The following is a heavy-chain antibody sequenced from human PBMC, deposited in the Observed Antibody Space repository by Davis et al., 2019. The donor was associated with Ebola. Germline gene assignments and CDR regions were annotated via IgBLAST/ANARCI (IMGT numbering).Heavy chain of an antibody. CDR1: GGSLSGYY. CDR3: ARGSAAGGY. CDR2: IYYSGST. J-gene: IGHJ4*02. V-gene: IGHV4-59*01. D-gene: IGHD6-13*01. Sequence: SETLSLTCPVHGGSLSGYYWSWIRQPPGKGLEWIGYIYYSGSTNYNPSLKSRVTISVDTSKNQFSLKLSSVTAADTAVYSCARGSAAGGYWGQGTLVTVSS.